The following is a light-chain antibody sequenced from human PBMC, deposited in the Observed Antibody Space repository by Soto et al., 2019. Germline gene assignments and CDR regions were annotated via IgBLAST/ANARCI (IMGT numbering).Light chain of an antibody. J-gene: IGLJ3*02. CDR1: SSDVGGYNY. CDR2: DVS. Sequence: QAVVTQPASVSGSPGQSITISCTGTSSDVGGYNYVSWYQQHPGKAPKLMIYDVSNRPSGVSNRFSGSKSGNTAPLTISGLQAEDEADYYCSSYTSSSTFWVFGGGTKLTVL. CDR3: SSYTSSSTFWV. V-gene: IGLV2-14*01.